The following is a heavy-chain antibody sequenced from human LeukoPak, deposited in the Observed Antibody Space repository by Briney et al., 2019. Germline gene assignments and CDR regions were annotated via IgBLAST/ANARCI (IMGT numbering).Heavy chain of an antibody. J-gene: IGHJ4*02. CDR2: IYSGGST. CDR1: GFTVSSNY. V-gene: IGHV3-66*01. D-gene: IGHD2-2*02. CDR3: AKDCSSTSCYSG. Sequence: GGSLRLSCAASGFTVSSNYMSWVRQAPGKGLEWVSVIYSGGSTYYADSVKGRFTISRDNSKNTLYLQMNSLRAEDTAVYYCAKDCSSTSCYSGWGQGTLVTVSS.